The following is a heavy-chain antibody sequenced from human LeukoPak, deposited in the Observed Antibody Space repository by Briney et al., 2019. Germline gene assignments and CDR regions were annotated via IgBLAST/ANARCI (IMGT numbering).Heavy chain of an antibody. J-gene: IGHJ4*02. D-gene: IGHD5-12*01. V-gene: IGHV3-30*18. CDR1: GFTFSSYG. CDR2: ISYDRSNK. CDR3: AKTLTYSGYEDFDY. Sequence: GRSLRLSCAASGFTFSSYGMHWVRQAPGKGLEWVAVISYDRSNKYYADSVKGRFTISRDNSKNTLYLQMNSLRAEDTAVYYCAKTLTYSGYEDFDYWGQGTLVTVSS.